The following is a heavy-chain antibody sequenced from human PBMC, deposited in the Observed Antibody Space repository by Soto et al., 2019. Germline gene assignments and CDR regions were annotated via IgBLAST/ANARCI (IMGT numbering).Heavy chain of an antibody. V-gene: IGHV3-48*03. D-gene: IGHD6-19*01. Sequence: GGSLDSPVASGFSISNYEMNWVRQAPGKGLEWVSYISGSGSTVYYADSVKCRFTISRDNAKNSVYLQINTLRVEDTAIYYCARNPSGQWVVPLYCDLWGQGTMVTVSS. J-gene: IGHJ4*02. CDR2: ISGSGSTV. CDR1: GFSISNYE. CDR3: ARNPSGQWVVPLYCDL.